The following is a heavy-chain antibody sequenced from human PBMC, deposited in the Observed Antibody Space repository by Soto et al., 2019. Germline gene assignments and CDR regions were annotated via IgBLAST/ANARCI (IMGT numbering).Heavy chain of an antibody. CDR3: ASTRRDGYNNYYHDYGMDV. CDR2: ISSSSSYI. Sequence: EVQLVESGGGLVKPGGSLRLSCAASGFTFSSYNMNWVRQAPGKGLEWVSSISSSSSYIYYADSVKGRFTISRDNAKNSLYLQMNSLRAEDTDVYYCASTRRDGYNNYYHDYGMDVWGQGTTVTVSS. D-gene: IGHD5-12*01. V-gene: IGHV3-21*01. CDR1: GFTFSSYN. J-gene: IGHJ6*02.